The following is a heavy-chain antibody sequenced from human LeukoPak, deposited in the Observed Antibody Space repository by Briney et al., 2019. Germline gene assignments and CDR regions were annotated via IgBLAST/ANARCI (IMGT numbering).Heavy chain of an antibody. CDR3: ARGENNYGYYYFDY. V-gene: IGHV3-21*01. D-gene: IGHD5-18*01. CDR1: EFTFSTYS. CDR2: ISSSSSYI. J-gene: IGHJ4*02. Sequence: GGSLRLSCAASEFTFSTYSMNWVRQAPGKGLEWASSISSSSSYIYYADSVKGRFTISRDNAKNSLYLQMNSLRAEDTAVHYCARGENNYGYYYFDYWGQGTLVTVSS.